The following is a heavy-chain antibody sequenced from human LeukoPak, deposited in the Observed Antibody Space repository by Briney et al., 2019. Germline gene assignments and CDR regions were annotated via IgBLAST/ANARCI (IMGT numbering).Heavy chain of an antibody. Sequence: SETLPLTCTVSGGSISSYYWSWIRQPPGKGLEWIGYIYYSGSTNYNPSLKSRVTISVDTSKNQFSLKLSSVTAADTAVYYCARQLTRTPDFDYWGQGTLVTVSS. D-gene: IGHD3-10*01. CDR2: IYYSGST. CDR1: GGSISSYY. J-gene: IGHJ4*02. V-gene: IGHV4-59*08. CDR3: ARQLTRTPDFDY.